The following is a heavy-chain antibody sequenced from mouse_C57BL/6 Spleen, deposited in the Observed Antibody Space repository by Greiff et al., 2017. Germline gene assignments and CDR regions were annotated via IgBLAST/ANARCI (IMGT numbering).Heavy chain of an antibody. V-gene: IGHV1-85*01. CDR2: IYPRDGST. J-gene: IGHJ3*01. D-gene: IGHD1-1*01. Sequence: QVQLQQSGPELVKPGASVKLSCKASGYTFTSYDINWVKQRPGQGLEWIGWIYPRDGSTKYNEKFKGKATLTVDTSSSTAYMELHSLTSADSAVYFCARPDYGSSYGAWFAYWGQGTLVTVSA. CDR3: ARPDYGSSYGAWFAY. CDR1: GYTFTSYD.